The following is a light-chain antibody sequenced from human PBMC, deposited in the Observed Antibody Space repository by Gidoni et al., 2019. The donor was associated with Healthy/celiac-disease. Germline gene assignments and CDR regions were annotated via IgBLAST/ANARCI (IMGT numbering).Light chain of an antibody. CDR2: GAS. CDR1: QSVRSSY. Sequence: EIVLTQSPGTLSLSPGERATLSCRASQSVRSSYLAWYQQKPGQAPRLLIYGASIRATGIPDRFSGSGSGTDFTLTISRLEPEDFAVYYCQQYGSSPQTFGQGTKVEIK. V-gene: IGKV3-20*01. J-gene: IGKJ1*01. CDR3: QQYGSSPQT.